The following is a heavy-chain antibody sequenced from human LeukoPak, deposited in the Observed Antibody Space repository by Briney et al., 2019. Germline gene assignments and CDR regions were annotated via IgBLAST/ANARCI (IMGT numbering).Heavy chain of an antibody. Sequence: GGSLRLSCAASGFTFSSYSMNWVRQAPGKGLEWVSSISSSSSYIYYADSAKGRFTISRDNAKNSLYLQMNSLRAEDTAVYYCARNKKGDRYTYGHDSWGQGTLVTVSS. CDR2: ISSSSSYI. CDR3: ARNKKGDRYTYGHDS. J-gene: IGHJ4*02. CDR1: GFTFSSYS. V-gene: IGHV3-21*01. D-gene: IGHD5-18*01.